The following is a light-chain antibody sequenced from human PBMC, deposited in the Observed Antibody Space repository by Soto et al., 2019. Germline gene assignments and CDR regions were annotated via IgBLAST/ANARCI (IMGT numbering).Light chain of an antibody. V-gene: IGKV1-39*01. CDR3: QQYNNWPPIT. Sequence: DIQMTQSPSSLSASVGDRVTITCRASQSISSYLNWYQQKPGKAPKLLIYAASTKATDIPARFSGSGSGTEFTLTISSLQSEDFAVYYCQQYNNWPPITFGQGTRLEIK. J-gene: IGKJ5*01. CDR1: QSISSY. CDR2: AAS.